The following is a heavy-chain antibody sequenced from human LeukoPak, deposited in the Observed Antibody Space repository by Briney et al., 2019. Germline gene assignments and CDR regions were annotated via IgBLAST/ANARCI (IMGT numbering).Heavy chain of an antibody. D-gene: IGHD1-26*01. CDR1: GGSISSYY. Sequence: TSETLSLTXTVSGGSISSYYWSWIRQAAGKGLEWIGRIYTSGSTNYNPSLKSRVTMSVDTSKNQFSLKLSSVTAADTAVYYCARDWSGNYYTNWLDPWGQGTLVTVSS. CDR2: IYTSGST. J-gene: IGHJ5*02. CDR3: ARDWSGNYYTNWLDP. V-gene: IGHV4-4*07.